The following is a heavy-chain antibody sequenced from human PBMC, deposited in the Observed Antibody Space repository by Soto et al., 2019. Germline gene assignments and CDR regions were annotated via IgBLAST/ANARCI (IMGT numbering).Heavy chain of an antibody. D-gene: IGHD1-26*01. CDR3: ARDGSGSPYYFDH. Sequence: QVQLVQSGAEVRKPGSSVKVSCKASGGTFSSHSFSWLRQAPGQGLEWMGGIVPHSGTSNYAQKFQDRLTLCANESTATAYMELSTLTSEDTAVYYCARDGSGSPYYFDHWGQGTQVTVSS. CDR1: GGTFSSHS. CDR2: IVPHSGTS. V-gene: IGHV1-69*01. J-gene: IGHJ4*02.